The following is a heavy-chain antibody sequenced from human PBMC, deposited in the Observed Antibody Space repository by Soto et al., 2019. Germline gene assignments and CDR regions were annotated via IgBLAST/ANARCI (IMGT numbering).Heavy chain of an antibody. CDR2: IDPSDSYT. CDR3: ARHLVVVVAATPADSYYYGMDV. Sequence: GESVKISCKGSGYSFTSYWISWVRQMPGKGLEWMGRIDPSDSYTNYSPSFQGHVTISADKSISTAYLQWSSLKASDTAMYYCARHLVVVVAATPADSYYYGMDVWGQGTTVTV. V-gene: IGHV5-10-1*01. D-gene: IGHD2-15*01. CDR1: GYSFTSYW. J-gene: IGHJ6*02.